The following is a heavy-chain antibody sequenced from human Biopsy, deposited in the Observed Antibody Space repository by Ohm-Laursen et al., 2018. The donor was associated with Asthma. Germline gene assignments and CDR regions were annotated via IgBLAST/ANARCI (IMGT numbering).Heavy chain of an antibody. D-gene: IGHD1-26*01. CDR1: GFSLSTSGGG. V-gene: IGHV2-5*02. CDR2: IYWDDDK. J-gene: IGHJ4*02. Sequence: PTQTLTLTGTFSGFSLSTSGGGVGWIRQPPGEALEWLGNIYWDDDKRYSPSLQSRLTITRDTPKDQVVLTMTNMGPVDTGTYYCVHTLVGLKAFDFWGQGTLVTVSS. CDR3: VHTLVGLKAFDF.